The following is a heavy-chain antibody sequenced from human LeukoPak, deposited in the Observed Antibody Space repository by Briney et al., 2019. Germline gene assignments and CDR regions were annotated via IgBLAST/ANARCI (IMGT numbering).Heavy chain of an antibody. CDR3: ARGDIYLDH. Sequence: SETLSLTCSVSGDSMSPYYWTWIRQPPGKGLEWIGYIDYRRSPTYIPSLNSRVTISLDTAKNQLSLKLTSVTAADTAMYFCARGDIYLDHWGQGILVTVSS. CDR1: GDSMSPYY. D-gene: IGHD2-15*01. V-gene: IGHV4-59*01. J-gene: IGHJ4*02. CDR2: IDYRRSP.